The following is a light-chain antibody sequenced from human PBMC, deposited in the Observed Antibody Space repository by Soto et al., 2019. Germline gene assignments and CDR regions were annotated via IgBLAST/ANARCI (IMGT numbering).Light chain of an antibody. V-gene: IGKV1-9*01. CDR2: VAS. CDR3: QQLSTYPRT. CDR1: QDISNY. J-gene: IGKJ1*01. Sequence: IQLTQSPSSLSASVGDSVTMTCRASQDISNYLAWYQHKPGRAPNLLIFVASTLQTGVPSRFSGSGSGAEFTLTISGLQPEDFATYYCQQLSTYPRTFGQGTKVDIK.